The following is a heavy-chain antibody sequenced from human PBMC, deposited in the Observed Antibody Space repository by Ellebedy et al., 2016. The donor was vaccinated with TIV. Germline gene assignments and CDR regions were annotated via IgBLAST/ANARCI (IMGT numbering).Heavy chain of an antibody. V-gene: IGHV3-21*01. Sequence: GESLKISCTASGFTFGSDSVQWVCQALGKGLEWVSSISSSSSYIYYADSVKGRFTISRDNAKNSLYLQMNSLRAEDTAVYYCASGGSSGWYELDPIDYWGQGTLVTVSS. J-gene: IGHJ4*02. CDR3: ASGGSSGWYELDPIDY. D-gene: IGHD6-19*01. CDR1: GFTFGSDS. CDR2: ISSSSSYI.